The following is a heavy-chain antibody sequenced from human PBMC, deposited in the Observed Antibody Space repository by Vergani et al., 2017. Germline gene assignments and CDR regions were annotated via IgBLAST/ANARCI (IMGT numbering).Heavy chain of an antibody. CDR2: IHPADSDT. J-gene: IGHJ4*02. CDR1: GYSFTNYW. CDR3: ARLYGRDSSGSEYFDY. Sequence: EVQLVQSGAEVKKPGESLKISCQISGYSFTNYWIGCVRQMPGKGLEWMGIIHPADSDTRYSPSFQGQVTISVDKSISTAYLQRSSLRASDSAMYYCARLYGRDSSGSEYFDYWGQGTLVTVSS. D-gene: IGHD3-22*01. V-gene: IGHV5-51*01.